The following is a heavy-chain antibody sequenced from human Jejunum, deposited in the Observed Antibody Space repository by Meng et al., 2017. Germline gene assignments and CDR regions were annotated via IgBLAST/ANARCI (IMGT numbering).Heavy chain of an antibody. CDR3: ARHEVDFDN. D-gene: IGHD1-26*01. J-gene: IGHJ4*02. CDR2: FTRGGTT. CDR1: GGSISGYF. V-gene: IGHV4-34*02. Sequence: QGQLKPWGSGLLKPSETLSLTCAVYGGSISGYFWSLIRQAPGEGLEWVGEFTRGGTTNYNPSLKSRVTISADTSKNQFSLTLSSVSAADTAVYYCARHEVDFDNWGQGTLVTVSS.